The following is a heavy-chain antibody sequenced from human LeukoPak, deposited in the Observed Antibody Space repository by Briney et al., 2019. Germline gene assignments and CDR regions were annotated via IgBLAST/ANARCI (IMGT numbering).Heavy chain of an antibody. CDR1: GSTFTAYY. V-gene: IGHV1-2*02. CDR2: INPNSGGT. D-gene: IGHD5/OR15-5a*01. CDR3: ARFYDSTPYYLDY. J-gene: IGHJ4*02. Sequence: ASVKVSCKASGSTFTAYYMHWVRQAPGQGLEWMGWINPNSGGTNYAQKFQGRVTMTRDTAISTAYMELSRLRSDDTAVYYCARFYDSTPYYLDYWGQGTMVTVSS.